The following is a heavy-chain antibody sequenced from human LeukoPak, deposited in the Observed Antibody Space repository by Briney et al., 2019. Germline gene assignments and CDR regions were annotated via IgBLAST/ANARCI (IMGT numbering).Heavy chain of an antibody. CDR2: IYYSGST. Sequence: SETLSLTCTVSGGSISSSRYYWGWLRQPPGTGLEWIGSIYYSGSTYYNPSLKSRVTISVDTSKNQFSLKLTSVTAADTAVYYCARRGYDSSGYYIVYWGQGTLVTVSS. CDR1: GGSISSSRYY. J-gene: IGHJ4*02. D-gene: IGHD3-22*01. CDR3: ARRGYDSSGYYIVY. V-gene: IGHV4-39*01.